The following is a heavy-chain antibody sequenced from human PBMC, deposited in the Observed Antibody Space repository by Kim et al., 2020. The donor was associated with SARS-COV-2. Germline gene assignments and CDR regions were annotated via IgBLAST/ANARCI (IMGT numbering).Heavy chain of an antibody. CDR3: ARTAWGSGSYPYYFDY. D-gene: IGHD1-26*01. V-gene: IGHV3-30*01. Sequence: DSVKGRFTISRDNYKNTLYLQMNSLRAEDTAVYYCARTAWGSGSYPYYFDYWGQGTLVTVSS. J-gene: IGHJ4*02.